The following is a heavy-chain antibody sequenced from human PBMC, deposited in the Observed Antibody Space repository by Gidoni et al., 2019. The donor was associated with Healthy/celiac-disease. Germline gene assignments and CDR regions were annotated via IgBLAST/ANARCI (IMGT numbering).Heavy chain of an antibody. D-gene: IGHD1-26*01. V-gene: IGHV3-11*05. Sequence: QVQLVEAGGGLVKPGGSRRRCCAASGFPFSDYYMSWIRQSPGKGLEWVSYISSSSSYTNYADSVKGRFPISRDNAKNSLYRQMNSLSAADTSVYYCARSADGSYWGQGTLVTVSS. CDR1: GFPFSDYY. J-gene: IGHJ4*02. CDR3: ARSADGSY. CDR2: ISSSSSYT.